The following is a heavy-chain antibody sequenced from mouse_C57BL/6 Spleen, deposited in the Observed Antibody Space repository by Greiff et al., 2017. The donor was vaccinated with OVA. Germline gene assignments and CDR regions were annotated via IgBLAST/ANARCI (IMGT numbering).Heavy chain of an antibody. CDR1: GYTFTSYW. V-gene: IGHV1-69*01. Sequence: VQLQQPGAELVMPGASVKLSCKASGYTFTSYWMHWVKQRPGQGLEWIGEIDPSDSYTNYNQKFKGKSTLTVDKSSSTAYMQLSSLTSEDSAVYYCAGTAQATSWFAYWGQGTLVTVSA. D-gene: IGHD3-2*02. CDR2: IDPSDSYT. CDR3: AGTAQATSWFAY. J-gene: IGHJ3*01.